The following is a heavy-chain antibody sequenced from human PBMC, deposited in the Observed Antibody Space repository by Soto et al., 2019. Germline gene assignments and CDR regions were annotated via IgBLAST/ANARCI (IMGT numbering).Heavy chain of an antibody. CDR3: ARDQKGIAASY. Sequence: GASVKVSCKASGGTFSSYAISWVRQAPGQGLEWMGGIIPIFGTANYAQKFQGRVTITADESTSTAYMELSSLRSEGTAVYYCARDQKGIAASYWGQGTLVTVSS. V-gene: IGHV1-69*13. D-gene: IGHD6-13*01. CDR1: GGTFSSYA. J-gene: IGHJ4*02. CDR2: IIPIFGTA.